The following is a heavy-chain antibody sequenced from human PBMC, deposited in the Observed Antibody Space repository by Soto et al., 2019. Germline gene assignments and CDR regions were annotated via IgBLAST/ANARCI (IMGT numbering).Heavy chain of an antibody. CDR3: VSQRTSVLSQAYFDY. Sequence: PSETLSLTCTVSGGSVSNSNYSWGWIRQSPGKGLEWIGSVYYRGRSYSKSSVKSRITISVDTSKNQFSLNLNSVTASDTAVYFCVSQRTSVLSQAYFDYWGPGALVTVS. J-gene: IGHJ4*02. V-gene: IGHV4-39*01. D-gene: IGHD2-8*01. CDR1: GGSVSNSNYS. CDR2: VYYRGRS.